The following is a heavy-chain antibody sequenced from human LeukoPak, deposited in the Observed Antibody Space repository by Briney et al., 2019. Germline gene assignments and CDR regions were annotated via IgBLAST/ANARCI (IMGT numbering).Heavy chain of an antibody. CDR1: GGSISGAGHY. D-gene: IGHD5-18*01. V-gene: IGHV4-39*07. CDR2: FYYSGST. Sequence: SETLSLTCNVSGGSISGAGHYWGWIRQPPGKGLEWIGSFYYSGSTYYNPSLKSRVTISVDTSKNQFSLKLTSVTAADTAVYYCARDGYNYGLDRFDYWGQGILVTVSS. J-gene: IGHJ4*02. CDR3: ARDGYNYGLDRFDY.